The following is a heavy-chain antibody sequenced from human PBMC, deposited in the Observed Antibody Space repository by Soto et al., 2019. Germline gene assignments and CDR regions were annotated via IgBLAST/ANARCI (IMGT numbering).Heavy chain of an antibody. V-gene: IGHV3-33*01. J-gene: IGHJ4*02. Sequence: GGSLRLSCEASGFAFNTYSMHWVRQPPGKGLEWLAAIWYDGTQRYYADSVKGRFIISRDNSKKTLYLEMNSLRAEDTAVYYCARAGGTTVTGLWHFDSWGQGTLVTVSS. CDR3: ARAGGTTVTGLWHFDS. CDR2: IWYDGTQR. D-gene: IGHD4-17*01. CDR1: GFAFNTYS.